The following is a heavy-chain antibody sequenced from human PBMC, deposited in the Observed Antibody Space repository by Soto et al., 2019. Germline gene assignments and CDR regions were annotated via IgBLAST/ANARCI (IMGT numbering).Heavy chain of an antibody. V-gene: IGHV1-3*01. J-gene: IGHJ4*02. CDR3: ARDCEVAGYSNLDY. D-gene: IGHD6-19*01. Sequence: SVKVSCKLSGYAFPCSAIQWVRQAPGQGLEWMGWINAGNGNIKHSQKFQHRVTITRDTSASTAYRELSSLRFEDTTVYYRARDCEVAGYSNLDYWGQGTLVTVSS. CDR1: GYAFPCSA. CDR2: INAGNGNI.